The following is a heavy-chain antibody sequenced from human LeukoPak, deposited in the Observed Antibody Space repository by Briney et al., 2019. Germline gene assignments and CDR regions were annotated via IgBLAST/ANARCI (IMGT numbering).Heavy chain of an antibody. J-gene: IGHJ4*02. D-gene: IGHD2-2*01. CDR3: ARHRAFSSINPLYYFEN. Sequence: SETLSLTCTVSGASISSNSYFWGWIRQPPGKGLEWIGSIYYTGITKYNLSLRSRVTIFVDTSKNQFSLELSSVTAADTAVYYCARHRAFSSINPLYYFENWGQGTLVTVSS. CDR2: IYYTGIT. V-gene: IGHV4-39*01. CDR1: GASISSNSYF.